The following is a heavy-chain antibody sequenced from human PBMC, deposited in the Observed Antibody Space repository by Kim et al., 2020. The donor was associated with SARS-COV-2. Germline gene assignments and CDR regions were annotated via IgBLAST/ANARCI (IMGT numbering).Heavy chain of an antibody. J-gene: IGHJ4*02. CDR3: ARDRRYSLDN. V-gene: IGHV3-7*01. CDR2: ISRDGGER. CDR1: GFTFSEYS. Sequence: GGSLRLSCAASGFTFSEYSMRWVRQAPGKGLEWVSKISRDGGERYYVESVEGRFTISRDNTKKSLYLNMKNLGAEDTGVYYCARDRRYSLDNWGQGTLVTVSS. D-gene: IGHD2-15*01.